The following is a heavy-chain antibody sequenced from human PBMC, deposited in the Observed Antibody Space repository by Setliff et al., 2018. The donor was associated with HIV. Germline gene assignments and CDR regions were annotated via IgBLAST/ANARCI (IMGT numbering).Heavy chain of an antibody. Sequence: SETLSLTCTVSGGSIGSGYYYWSWIRQPAGKGLEWIGHIYTSGSTNYNPSLKSRLSISVDTSKNKFSLKLSSLTAADTAVYYCARGGLGVVTSFDSWGQGILVTVSS. D-gene: IGHD3-3*01. CDR2: IYTSGST. CDR1: GGSIGSGYYY. J-gene: IGHJ4*02. CDR3: ARGGLGVVTSFDS. V-gene: IGHV4-61*09.